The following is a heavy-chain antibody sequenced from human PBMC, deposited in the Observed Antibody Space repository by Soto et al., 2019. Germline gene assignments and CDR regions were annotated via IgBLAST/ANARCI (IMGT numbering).Heavy chain of an antibody. V-gene: IGHV3-23*01. J-gene: IGHJ4*02. CDR1: GFTFSNYA. D-gene: IGHD6-19*01. CDR3: AKEKAVAGVGILDS. CDR2: ITGSGGNT. Sequence: EVQLLDSGGGLVQPGGSLRLSCAATGFTFSNYAMSWVRQAPGKGLEWVSAITGSGGNTYYADSAKGRFTVSRDNSKNTLYLKMNSLRAEDTAVYYCAKEKAVAGVGILDSWGQGTLVTVSS.